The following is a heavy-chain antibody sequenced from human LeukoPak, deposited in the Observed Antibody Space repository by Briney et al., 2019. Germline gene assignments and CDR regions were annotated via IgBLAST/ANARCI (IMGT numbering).Heavy chain of an antibody. CDR3: AGRMYNSTTYYYNYGLDV. CDR2: ISSSGSTI. J-gene: IGHJ6*02. D-gene: IGHD6-13*01. Sequence: GGSLRLSCAASGFTFSSYAMSWVRRAPGKGLEWVSYISSSGSTIYYADSVMGRFTISRDNARNSVYLQMNSLRAEDTALYYCAGRMYNSTTYYYNYGLDVWGQGTTVTISS. V-gene: IGHV3-48*03. CDR1: GFTFSSYA.